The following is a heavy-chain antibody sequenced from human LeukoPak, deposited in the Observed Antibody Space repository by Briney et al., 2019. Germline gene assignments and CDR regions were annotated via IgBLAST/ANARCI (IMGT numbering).Heavy chain of an antibody. D-gene: IGHD2-21*02. Sequence: ASVKVSCKASGYTFTSYGISWVRQAPGQGLEWMGWISAYNGNTNYAQKLQGRVTMTTDTSTSTAYMELRSLRSDDTAVYYCARDSLVTATPGTFDIWGQGTMVTVFS. CDR3: ARDSLVTATPGTFDI. J-gene: IGHJ3*02. CDR2: ISAYNGNT. CDR1: GYTFTSYG. V-gene: IGHV1-18*01.